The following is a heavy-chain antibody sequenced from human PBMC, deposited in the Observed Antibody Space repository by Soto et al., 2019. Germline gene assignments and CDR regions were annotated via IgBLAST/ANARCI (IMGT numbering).Heavy chain of an antibody. J-gene: IGHJ4*02. V-gene: IGHV4-34*01. CDR2: INHSGST. Sequence: XGTLSLTCAVYGGSFSGYYWSWIRQHPGKGLEWIGEINHSGSTNYNPSLKSRVTISVDTSKNQFSLKLSSVTAADTAVYYCARSLTLFDYWGQGTLVTVSS. CDR3: ARSLTLFDY. CDR1: GGSFSGYY. D-gene: IGHD3-16*02.